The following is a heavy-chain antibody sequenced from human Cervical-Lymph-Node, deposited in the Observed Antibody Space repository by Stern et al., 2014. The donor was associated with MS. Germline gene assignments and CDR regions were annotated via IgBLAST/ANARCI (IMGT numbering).Heavy chain of an antibody. J-gene: IGHJ4*02. CDR2: INPSVGST. CDR1: GYTFTNYH. V-gene: IGHV1-46*01. CDR3: ARDRGLYNFWSGYLGYYFDY. Sequence: MQLVDSGAEVKKPGASVKVSCEASGYTFTNYHMLWVRQAPGQGLEWVGIINPSVGSTTYAQKFQGRVTVTRDTSTNTVYMELNSLRSEDTAVYYCARDRGLYNFWSGYLGYYFDYWGQGTLVTVSS. D-gene: IGHD3-3*01.